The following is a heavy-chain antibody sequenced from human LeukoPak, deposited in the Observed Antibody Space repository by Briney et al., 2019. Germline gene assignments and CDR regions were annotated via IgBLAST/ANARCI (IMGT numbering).Heavy chain of an antibody. D-gene: IGHD2-15*01. V-gene: IGHV3-11*05. Sequence: PGGSLRLSCAASGFTFSDHYMSWIRQAPGKGLEWVSYINSVTTYTHYADSVRGRFTISRDNDKNSLLLQMNSLRAEDTAVYYCARGIKYYYYHMDVWGQGTTVTVSS. CDR3: ARGIKYYYYHMDV. CDR1: GFTFSDHY. CDR2: INSVTTYT. J-gene: IGHJ6*02.